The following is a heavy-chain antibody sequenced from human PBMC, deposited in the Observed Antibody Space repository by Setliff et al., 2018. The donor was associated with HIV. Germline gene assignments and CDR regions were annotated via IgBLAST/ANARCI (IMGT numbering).Heavy chain of an antibody. J-gene: IGHJ2*01. Sequence: GGSLRLSCAASGFTFSNSSMNWVRQAPGKGLEWVASISSSSIHMSYADSVKGRFAISRDNAKNSLYLQMNSLSAEDTAVYYCARDSNADRHNWYFDLWGRGTLVTVSS. CDR2: ISSSSIHM. V-gene: IGHV3-21*01. CDR3: ARDSNADRHNWYFDL. CDR1: GFTFSNSS. D-gene: IGHD7-27*01.